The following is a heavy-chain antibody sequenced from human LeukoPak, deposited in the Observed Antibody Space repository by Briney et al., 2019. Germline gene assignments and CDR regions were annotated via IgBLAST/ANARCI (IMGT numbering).Heavy chain of an antibody. V-gene: IGHV5-51*01. Sequence: GESLQISCNGSGCSFTSYWIGWVRRMAGKGVEWMGIIYPGDSDTRYSPSFQGQVTISADKSISTAYLQWSSLKASDTAMYYCARKSPRGYYYMDVWGKGTTVTVSS. J-gene: IGHJ6*03. CDR3: ARKSPRGYYYMDV. CDR1: GCSFTSYW. CDR2: IYPGDSDT.